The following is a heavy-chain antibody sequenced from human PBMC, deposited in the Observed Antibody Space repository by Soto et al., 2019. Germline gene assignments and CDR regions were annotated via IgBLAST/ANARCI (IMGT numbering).Heavy chain of an antibody. CDR1: GFTFSSYE. CDR2: ISSSGSTI. V-gene: IGHV3-48*03. Sequence: EVQLVESGGGLVQPGGSLRLSCAASGFTFSSYEMNWVRQAPGKGLEWVSYISSSGSTIYYADSVKGRFTISRDNAKNSLYLQMNSLRAEDTAFYYCARDYYDSSGYWPEYWIDYWGQGTLVTVSS. CDR3: ARDYYDSSGYWPEYWIDY. J-gene: IGHJ4*02. D-gene: IGHD3-22*01.